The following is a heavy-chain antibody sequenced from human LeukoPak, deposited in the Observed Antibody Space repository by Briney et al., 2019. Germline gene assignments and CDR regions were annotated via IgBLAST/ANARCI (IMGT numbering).Heavy chain of an antibody. CDR1: GYTFTGYY. Sequence: GASVKVSCKASGYTFTGYYMHWVRQAPGQGLEWMGWINPNSGGTNYAQKFQGRVTMTRDTSISTAYMELSRLRSDDTAVYYCARVPRRTTVRNWFDPWGQGTLETVSS. V-gene: IGHV1-2*02. CDR2: INPNSGGT. D-gene: IGHD4-11*01. CDR3: ARVPRRTTVRNWFDP. J-gene: IGHJ5*02.